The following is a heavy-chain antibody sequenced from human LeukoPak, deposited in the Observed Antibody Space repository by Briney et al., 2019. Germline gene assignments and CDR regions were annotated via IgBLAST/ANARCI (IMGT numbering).Heavy chain of an antibody. CDR2: INHSGST. D-gene: IGHD2-2*02. J-gene: IGHJ4*02. Sequence: SETLSLTCAVYGGSFSGYYWSWNRQPPGKGLEWIGEINHSGSTNYNPSLKSRVTISVDTSKNQFSLKLSSVTAADTAVYYCAIRGAYCSSTSCYTSFDYWGQGTLVTVSS. CDR3: AIRGAYCSSTSCYTSFDY. CDR1: GGSFSGYY. V-gene: IGHV4-34*01.